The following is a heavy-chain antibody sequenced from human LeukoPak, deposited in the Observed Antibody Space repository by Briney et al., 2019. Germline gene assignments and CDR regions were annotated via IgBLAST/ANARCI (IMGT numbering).Heavy chain of an antibody. Sequence: GASVKVSCTASGYTFTSYYMHWVRQAPGQGLEWMGIINPSGGSTSYAQKFQGRVTMTRDTSTSTVYMELSSLRSEGTAVYYCARSRARYFDWLLHFDYWGQGTLVTVSS. J-gene: IGHJ4*02. D-gene: IGHD3-9*01. V-gene: IGHV1-46*01. CDR1: GYTFTSYY. CDR2: INPSGGST. CDR3: ARSRARYFDWLLHFDY.